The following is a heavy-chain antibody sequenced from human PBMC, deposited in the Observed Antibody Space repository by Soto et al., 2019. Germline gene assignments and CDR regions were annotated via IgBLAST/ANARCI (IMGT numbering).Heavy chain of an antibody. Sequence: SSETLSLTCTVSGGSISSYYWSWIRQPPGKGLEWIGYIYYSGSTNYNPSLKSRVTISADTSKNQFSLKLSSVTAADTAVYYCAREIVVGPAASFKPTLEYAFDIWGQGTMVTVSS. CDR2: IYYSGST. CDR1: GGSISSYY. V-gene: IGHV4-59*08. D-gene: IGHD2-2*01. CDR3: AREIVVGPAASFKPTLEYAFDI. J-gene: IGHJ3*02.